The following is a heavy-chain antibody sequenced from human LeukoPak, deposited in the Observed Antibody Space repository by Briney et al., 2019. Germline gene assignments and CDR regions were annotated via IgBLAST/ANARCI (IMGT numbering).Heavy chain of an antibody. CDR1: GGSISSSNW. D-gene: IGHD4-17*01. Sequence: PSETLSLTCAVSGGSISSSNWWSWVRQPPGKGLEWIGEIYHSGSTNYNPSLKSRVTISVDTSKNQFSLKLSSVTAADTAVYYCARGLYGDYKINWGQGTLVTVSS. CDR3: ARGLYGDYKIN. CDR2: IYHSGST. V-gene: IGHV4-4*02. J-gene: IGHJ4*02.